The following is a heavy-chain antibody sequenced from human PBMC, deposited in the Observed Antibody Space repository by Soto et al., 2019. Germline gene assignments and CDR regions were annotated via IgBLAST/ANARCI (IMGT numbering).Heavy chain of an antibody. CDR1: GGSISSGGYY. D-gene: IGHD3-10*01. V-gene: IGHV4-31*03. J-gene: IGHJ6*02. CDR2: IYYSGST. CDR3: ATDKYYYGSGKDGMDV. Sequence: SETLSLTCTVSGGSISSGGYYWGWIRQHPGKGLEWIGYIYYSGSTYYNPSLKSRVTISVDTSKNQFSLKLSSVTAADTAVYYCATDKYYYGSGKDGMDVWGQGTTVTVSS.